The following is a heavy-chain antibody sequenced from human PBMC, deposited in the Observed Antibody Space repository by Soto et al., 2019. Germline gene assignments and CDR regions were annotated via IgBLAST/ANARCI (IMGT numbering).Heavy chain of an antibody. V-gene: IGHV4-39*01. CDR1: GGSISSSSYY. D-gene: IGHD6-13*01. J-gene: IGHJ4*02. CDR2: IYYSGST. Sequence: QLQLQESGPGLVKPSETLSLTCTVSGGSISSSSYYWGWIRQPPGKGLEWIGSIYYSGSTYYNPSLKSRVTITVDTSKIQFSLKLSSVAAADTAVYYCARQMAAAGSIRYYFDYWGQGTLVTVSS. CDR3: ARQMAAAGSIRYYFDY.